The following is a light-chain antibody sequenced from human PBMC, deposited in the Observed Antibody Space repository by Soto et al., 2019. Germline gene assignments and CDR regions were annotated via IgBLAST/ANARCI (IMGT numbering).Light chain of an antibody. Sequence: DIQLTQSPSLLCASVGDRITITCRESQSIASDLNWYQQKSGKAPKCLIYAASSLQNGVPSRFSGRGSGADFTLTISSLQPEDSATYFCQQSYSTPPWTFGQGTKVDIK. CDR3: QQSYSTPPWT. CDR2: AAS. J-gene: IGKJ1*01. V-gene: IGKV1-39*01. CDR1: QSIASD.